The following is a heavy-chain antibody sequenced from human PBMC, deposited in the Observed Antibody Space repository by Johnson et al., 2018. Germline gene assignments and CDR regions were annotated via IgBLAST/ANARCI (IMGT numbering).Heavy chain of an antibody. Sequence: QVQLVESGPGLVKPSETLSLTCTVSGGSISSYHWSWIRQPPGKGLEWIGNIYYSGSTNYNPSLTRRVTISVDMSKNQYSLKLSSVTAADTAVYYCAREASGGYNWFDPWGQGSLVTVSS. CDR2: IYYSGST. D-gene: IGHD1-26*01. V-gene: IGHV4-59*01. J-gene: IGHJ5*02. CDR1: GGSISSYH. CDR3: AREASGGYNWFDP.